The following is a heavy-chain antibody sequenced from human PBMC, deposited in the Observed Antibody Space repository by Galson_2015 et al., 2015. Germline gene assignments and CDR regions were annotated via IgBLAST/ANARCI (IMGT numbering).Heavy chain of an antibody. V-gene: IGHV3-48*01. J-gene: IGHJ4*02. D-gene: IGHD2/OR15-2a*01. CDR2: ISTTSRTI. Sequence: SLRLSCAASGFTFNNYDMNWVRQAPGKGLEWVSHISTTSRTIHYADSVQGRFTISRDNAKNSLYLQMNSLRAEDTAVYYCAKRGYCDSATCQTEFDNWGQGTLVTVSS. CDR3: AKRGYCDSATCQTEFDN. CDR1: GFTFNNYD.